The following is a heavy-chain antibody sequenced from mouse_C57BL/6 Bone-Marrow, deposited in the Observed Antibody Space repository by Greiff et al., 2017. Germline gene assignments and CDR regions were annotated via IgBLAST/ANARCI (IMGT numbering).Heavy chain of an antibody. J-gene: IGHJ4*01. Sequence: QVQLQQPGAELVMPGASVKLSCKASGYTFTSYWMHWVKQRPGQGLEWIGEIDPSDSYTNYNQKFKGKSTLTVDKSSSTAYMQLSSLTSEDSAVYYCARLNIYYDYDGAMDYWGQGTSVTVSS. CDR1: GYTFTSYW. V-gene: IGHV1-69*01. CDR3: ARLNIYYDYDGAMDY. D-gene: IGHD2-4*01. CDR2: IDPSDSYT.